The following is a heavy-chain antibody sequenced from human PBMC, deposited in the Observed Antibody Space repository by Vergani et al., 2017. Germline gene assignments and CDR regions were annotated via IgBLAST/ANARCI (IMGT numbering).Heavy chain of an antibody. J-gene: IGHJ4*02. CDR3: ARHTTYTDS. Sequence: EVQLVQSGAEVKKPGESLKISCKGSGYRFSTDWIGWVRQLPGKGLEWMGIIYPGDSDTKYNPSFQGQVTISADKSISTTFLQWSSLKASDTALYYCARHTTYTDSWGQGTLVTVSS. V-gene: IGHV5-51*01. CDR2: IYPGDSDT. CDR1: GYRFSTDW. D-gene: IGHD1-1*01.